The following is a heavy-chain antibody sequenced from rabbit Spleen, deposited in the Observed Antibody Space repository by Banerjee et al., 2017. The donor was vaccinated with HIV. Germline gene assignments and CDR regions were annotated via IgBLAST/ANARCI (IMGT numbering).Heavy chain of an antibody. CDR2: INAATAKP. Sequence: QEQLEESGGDLVKPEGSLTLNCKASGFSFSSSEYICWDRQAPGKGLEWIACINAATAKPVYATWAKGRFTISRTSSTTVTLRMTSLTAADRATYFCARDLLGVIGWNFYLWGPGTLVTVS. D-gene: IGHD1-1*01. V-gene: IGHV1S45*01. J-gene: IGHJ4*01. CDR1: GFSFSSSEY. CDR3: ARDLLGVIGWNFYL.